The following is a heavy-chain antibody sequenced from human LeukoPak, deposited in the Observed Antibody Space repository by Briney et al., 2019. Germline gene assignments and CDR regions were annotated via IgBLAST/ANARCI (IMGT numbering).Heavy chain of an antibody. D-gene: IGHD5-18*01. J-gene: IGHJ6*03. CDR3: ARGVDTAMVSLSMDV. Sequence: SETLSLTCTVSGGSISSYYWSWIRQPPGKGLEWIGNIYYSGSANYNPSLKSRVIISVDTSKNQFSLKLSPVTAADTAVYYCARGVDTAMVSLSMDVWGKGTTVTVSS. CDR1: GGSISSYY. CDR2: IYYSGSA. V-gene: IGHV4-59*12.